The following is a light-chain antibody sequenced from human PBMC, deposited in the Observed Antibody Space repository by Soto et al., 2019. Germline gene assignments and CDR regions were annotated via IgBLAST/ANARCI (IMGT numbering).Light chain of an antibody. CDR3: QHYGGSPGVT. CDR1: QTVSSAY. Sequence: EVVLTQSPGILSLSPGERATLSCRASQTVSSAYLAWYQQRPGQTPRLLIFGASNRATAIPDRFSGSGSGTDFTLTISRLEPEDLAVYYCQHYGGSPGVTFGPGTKVDIK. J-gene: IGKJ3*01. V-gene: IGKV3-20*01. CDR2: GAS.